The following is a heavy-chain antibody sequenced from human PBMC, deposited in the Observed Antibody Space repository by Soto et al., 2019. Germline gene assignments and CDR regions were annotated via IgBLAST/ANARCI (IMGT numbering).Heavy chain of an antibody. D-gene: IGHD3-22*01. CDR2: ISSTSSFT. CDR3: AKLAYDASGSTNPNFDY. V-gene: IGHV3-11*06. CDR1: GFTFSDYY. J-gene: IGHJ4*02. Sequence: GGSLRLSCAASGFTFSDYYMSWIRQAPGKGLEWVSYISSTSSFTKYADSVKGRFTIFRDNAKNSLYLQMNSLRAEDSAVYYCAKLAYDASGSTNPNFDYWGQGTPVTFSS.